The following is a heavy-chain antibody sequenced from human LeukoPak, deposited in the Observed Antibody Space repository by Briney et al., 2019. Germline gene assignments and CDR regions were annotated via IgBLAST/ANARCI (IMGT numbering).Heavy chain of an antibody. CDR2: IYTSGCT. CDR3: ARNSCPSGSCYDNRGYFDY. D-gene: IGHD2-15*01. J-gene: IGHJ4*02. Sequence: SETLSLTCTVSGGSISSGTYSWSWIRQPAGKGLEWIGRIYTSGCTNYNPSLKSRITISVDTSKNQFSLKLSSVTAADTAVYYCARNSCPSGSCYDNRGYFDYWGQGTLVTVSS. CDR1: GGSISSGTYS. V-gene: IGHV4-61*02.